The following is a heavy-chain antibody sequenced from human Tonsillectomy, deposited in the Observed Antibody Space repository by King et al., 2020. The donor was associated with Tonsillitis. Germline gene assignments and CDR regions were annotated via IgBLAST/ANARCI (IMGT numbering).Heavy chain of an antibody. Sequence: VQLVESGGGLVQPGRSLRLSCTASGFSFGDYVMSWFRQAPGKGLEWVGLIRSKAYGGTTEYAASVKGRFTISRDDSKIIAYLQMNSLKTEDTAVYFCTRDKIAARYFDYWGQGTLVTVSS. V-gene: IGHV3-49*03. J-gene: IGHJ4*02. CDR3: TRDKIAARYFDY. CDR1: GFSFGDYV. CDR2: IRSKAYGGTT. D-gene: IGHD6-6*01.